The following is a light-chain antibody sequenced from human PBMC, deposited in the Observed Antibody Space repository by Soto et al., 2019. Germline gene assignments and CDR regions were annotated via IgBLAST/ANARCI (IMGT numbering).Light chain of an antibody. J-gene: IGKJ1*01. V-gene: IGKV3-20*01. Sequence: EIVLTQSPGTLALSPGERATLSCRAGQSVENYNLSWYQQKPGQAPRLLIYGASSRAAGIPTRCSGRGSVKDFTLTISRQEAEDVALYYCQQYGTHKMFGQGTKVEIK. CDR1: QSVENYN. CDR2: GAS. CDR3: QQYGTHKM.